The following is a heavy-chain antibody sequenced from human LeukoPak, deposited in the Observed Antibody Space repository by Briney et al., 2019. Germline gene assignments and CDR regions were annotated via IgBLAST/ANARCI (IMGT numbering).Heavy chain of an antibody. CDR1: GFTFSSYS. CDR2: ISSSSSTI. CDR3: ARDRGGSYSAIDY. D-gene: IGHD1-26*01. J-gene: IGHJ4*02. V-gene: IGHV3-48*04. Sequence: GGSLRLTCAASGFTFSSYSMNWIRQAPGKGLEWVSFISSSSSTIYYADSVKGRFTISRDNAKNSLYLQMNSLRAEDTAVYYCARDRGGSYSAIDYWGQGTLVTVSS.